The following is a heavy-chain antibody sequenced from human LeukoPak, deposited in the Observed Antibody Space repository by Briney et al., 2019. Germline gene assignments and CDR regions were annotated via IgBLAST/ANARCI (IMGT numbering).Heavy chain of an antibody. CDR3: ARVIAAAGTPEANWFDP. D-gene: IGHD6-13*01. CDR2: INYSGST. J-gene: IGHJ5*02. V-gene: IGHV4-59*12. Sequence: KPSETLSLTCTVSGGSITNSYWNWIRQSPGKGLEWIGYINYSGSTNYNPSLKSRVTMSVDTSKNQFSLKLSSVTAADTAVYYCARVIAAAGTPEANWFDPWGQGTLVTVSS. CDR1: GGSITNSY.